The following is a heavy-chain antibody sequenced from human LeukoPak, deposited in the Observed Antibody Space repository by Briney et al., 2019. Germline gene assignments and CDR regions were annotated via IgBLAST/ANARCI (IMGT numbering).Heavy chain of an antibody. D-gene: IGHD2-2*02. J-gene: IGHJ6*02. Sequence: PSETLSLTCAVSVGSISSGNWWSWVRQSPGKGLEWIGEIYHNGTPNYSPSLKSRVTISADTFKNHFSLKLTSVTAADTAVYYCATAPILRGEGGEHYKFGIDVWGPGTTVIVSS. CDR1: VGSISSGNW. CDR3: ATAPILRGEGGEHYKFGIDV. V-gene: IGHV4-4*02. CDR2: IYHNGTP.